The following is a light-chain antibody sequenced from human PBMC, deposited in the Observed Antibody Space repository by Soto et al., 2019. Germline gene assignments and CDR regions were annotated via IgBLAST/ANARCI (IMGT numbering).Light chain of an antibody. CDR1: QGIRND. V-gene: IGKV1-17*01. CDR3: VQHNSFAFT. Sequence: DIQMTQSPSSLSASVGDRVTITCRASQGIRNDLAWYQQKPGKAPKRLIYGASSLQSGVPSRFSGSGSETEFTLTISSLQPEDFATYYCVQHNSFAFTFGQGTRLEIK. J-gene: IGKJ5*01. CDR2: GAS.